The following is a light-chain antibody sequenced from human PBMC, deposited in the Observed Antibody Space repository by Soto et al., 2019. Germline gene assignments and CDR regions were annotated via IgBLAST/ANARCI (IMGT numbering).Light chain of an antibody. CDR1: QAISNY. CDR3: QHYNSYSEA. J-gene: IGKJ1*01. Sequence: DIQMTQSPSSLSASVGDRVTVTCQASQAISNYLNWYQQKTGQAPKLLIYDASNLETGVPSRFSGSGSGTDFTFTISSLQPEDIATYYCQHYNSYSEAFGQGTKVDI. V-gene: IGKV1-33*01. CDR2: DAS.